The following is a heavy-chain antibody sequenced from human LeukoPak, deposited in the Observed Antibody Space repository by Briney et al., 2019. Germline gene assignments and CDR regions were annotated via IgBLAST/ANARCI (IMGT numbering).Heavy chain of an antibody. CDR1: GGSISSSDW. Sequence: PSETLSLTCTVSGGSISSSDWWSWVRQPAGKGLEWIGRIYTSGSTNYNPSLKSRVTISVDTSKNQFSLKLSSVTAADTAVYYCARGTMVREIFDYWGQGTLVTVSS. J-gene: IGHJ4*02. D-gene: IGHD3-10*01. CDR3: ARGTMVREIFDY. V-gene: IGHV4-61*02. CDR2: IYTSGST.